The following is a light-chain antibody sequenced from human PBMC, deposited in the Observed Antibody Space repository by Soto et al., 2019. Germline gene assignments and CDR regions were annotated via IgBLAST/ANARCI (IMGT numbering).Light chain of an antibody. CDR2: DVN. CDR1: SSDVGGYNY. V-gene: IGLV2-11*01. J-gene: IGLJ3*02. Sequence: QSALTQPRSVSGSPGQSVTISCTGTSSDVGGYNYVSWYQQHPGRAPKLLIYDVNRRPSGVPDRVSGSKSGNTASLTISGLHAEDEADYSCCSYAGTYPWVFGGGTKLTVL. CDR3: CSYAGTYPWV.